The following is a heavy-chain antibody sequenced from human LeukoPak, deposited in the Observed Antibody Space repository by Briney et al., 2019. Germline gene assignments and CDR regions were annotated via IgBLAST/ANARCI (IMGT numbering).Heavy chain of an antibody. J-gene: IGHJ4*02. CDR2: LYSDGSA. CDR3: AKSGLNRFDY. D-gene: IGHD2-15*01. V-gene: IGHV3-53*01. Sequence: GGSLRLSCAASGFIVNNNYMSWVRQAPGKGLEWVSILYSDGSAYYADSVKGRFTISRDNSKNTLNLQMNSLRVEDTAVYYCAKSGLNRFDYWGQGTLVTVSS. CDR1: GFIVNNNY.